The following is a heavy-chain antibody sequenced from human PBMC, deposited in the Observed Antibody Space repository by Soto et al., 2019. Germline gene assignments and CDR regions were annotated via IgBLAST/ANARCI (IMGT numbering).Heavy chain of an antibody. V-gene: IGHV3-15*07. CDR3: TGYDILTGYYYYYYYGMDV. J-gene: IGHJ6*02. CDR1: GFTFSNAW. Sequence: GGSLSLSCGASGFTFSNAWMNSVRQAPGKGLEWVGRIKSKTDGGTTDYAAPVKGRFTISRDDSKNTLYLQMNSLKTEDTAVYYCTGYDILTGYYYYYYYGMDVWGQGTTVTVSS. D-gene: IGHD3-9*01. CDR2: IKSKTDGGTT.